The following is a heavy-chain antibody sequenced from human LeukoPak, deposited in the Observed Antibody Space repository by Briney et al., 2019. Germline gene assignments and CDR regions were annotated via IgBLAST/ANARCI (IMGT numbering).Heavy chain of an antibody. V-gene: IGHV3-23*01. D-gene: IGHD3-10*01. CDR2: ISGSGSST. Sequence: PGGSLRLSCAASRFIFSTYAMSWVRQAPGKGLDWVSGISGSGSSTYYADSVKGRFTISRDNTKNTLYLQMNSPRAEDTAVYYCAKGYKASPLDYWGQGTLVTVSS. J-gene: IGHJ4*02. CDR3: AKGYKASPLDY. CDR1: RFIFSTYA.